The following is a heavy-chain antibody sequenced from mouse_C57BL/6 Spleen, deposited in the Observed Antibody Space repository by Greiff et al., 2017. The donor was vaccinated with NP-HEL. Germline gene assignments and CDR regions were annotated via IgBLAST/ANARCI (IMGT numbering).Heavy chain of an antibody. J-gene: IGHJ2*01. D-gene: IGHD1-1*01. CDR2: IYWDEDK. CDR3: ARRSYYGSSYGYYFDY. V-gene: IGHV8-12*01. CDR1: GFSLSTSGMG. Sequence: QVTLKESGPGILQSSQTLSLTCSFSGFSLSTSGMGVSWIRQPSGRGLEWLAHIYWDEDKRFNPSLKSRLTISKDTSRNQVFLKITSVDTADTATYYCARRSYYGSSYGYYFDYWGQGTTLTVSS.